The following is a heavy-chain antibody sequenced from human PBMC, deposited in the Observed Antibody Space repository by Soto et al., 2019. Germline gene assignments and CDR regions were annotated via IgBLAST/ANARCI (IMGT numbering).Heavy chain of an antibody. CDR3: ARAVWEQQLATRYYYGMDV. D-gene: IGHD6-13*01. CDR2: IIPIFGTA. CDR1: GGTFSSYA. V-gene: IGHV1-69*01. J-gene: IGHJ6*02. Sequence: QVQLVQSGAEVQKPGSSVKVSCKASGGTFSSYAISWVRQAPGQGLEWMGGIIPIFGTANYAQKFQGRVTITADESTSTAYMELSSLRSEDTAVYYCARAVWEQQLATRYYYGMDVWGQGTTVTVSS.